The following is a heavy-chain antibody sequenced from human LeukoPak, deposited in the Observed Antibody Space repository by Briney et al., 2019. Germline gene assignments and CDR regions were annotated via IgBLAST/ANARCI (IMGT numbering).Heavy chain of an antibody. V-gene: IGHV1-69*06. D-gene: IGHD3-10*01. Sequence: SVKVSCKASGGTFSSYAISWVRQPRGQGLEWMGGIIPIFGTANYAQKFQGRVTITADKSTSTAYMELSSLRSEDTAVYYWARGSGKTNYGMDVWGKGTTVTVSS. CDR3: ARGSGKTNYGMDV. J-gene: IGHJ6*04. CDR2: IIPIFGTA. CDR1: GGTFSSYA.